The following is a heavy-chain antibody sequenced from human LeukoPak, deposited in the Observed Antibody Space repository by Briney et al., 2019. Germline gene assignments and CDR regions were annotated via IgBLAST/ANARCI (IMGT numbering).Heavy chain of an antibody. V-gene: IGHV5-51*01. CDR3: AANRLRDILVVSPAKKSRGAFDI. Sequence: GESLKISCQGSGYSFTNYWIGWVRQLPGKGLEWMGIIYPGDSNTIYSPSFQGQVTISADMAISTAYLQWSSLKASDTAMYYCAANRLRDILVVSPAKKSRGAFDIWGQGTMVTVSS. D-gene: IGHD2-2*01. CDR1: GYSFTNYW. J-gene: IGHJ3*02. CDR2: IYPGDSNT.